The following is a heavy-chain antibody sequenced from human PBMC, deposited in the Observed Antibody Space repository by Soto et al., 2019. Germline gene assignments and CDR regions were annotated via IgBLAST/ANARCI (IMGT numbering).Heavy chain of an antibody. CDR2: ISWNSGRI. V-gene: IGHV3-9*01. CDR3: AKDMTTSGAAASFDY. Sequence: TASGFTFADYAMHWVRQAPGKRLEWVSGISWNSGRIGYADSVKGRFTISRDNDKNSLYLQMNSLRAEDTALYYCAKDMTTSGAAASFDYLGQGTLVTVSS. J-gene: IGHJ4*02. CDR1: GFTFADYA. D-gene: IGHD6-13*01.